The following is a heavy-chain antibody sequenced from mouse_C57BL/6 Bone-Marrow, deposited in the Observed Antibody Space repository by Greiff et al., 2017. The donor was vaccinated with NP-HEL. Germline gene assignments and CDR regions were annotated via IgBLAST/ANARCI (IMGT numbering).Heavy chain of an antibody. Sequence: QVQLQQSGAELARPGASVKMSCKASGYTFTSYTMHWVKQRPGQGLEWIGYINPSSGYTKYNQKFKDKATLTADKSSSTAYMQLSSLKSEDSADYYCARWGRYYDEGDFDYWGQGTTLTVSS. CDR1: GYTFTSYT. CDR3: ARWGRYYDEGDFDY. V-gene: IGHV1-4*01. J-gene: IGHJ2*01. D-gene: IGHD2-4*01. CDR2: INPSSGYT.